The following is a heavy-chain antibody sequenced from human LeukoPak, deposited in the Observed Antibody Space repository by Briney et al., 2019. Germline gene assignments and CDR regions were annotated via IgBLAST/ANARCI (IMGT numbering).Heavy chain of an antibody. V-gene: IGHV3-23*01. Sequence: HPGGSLRLSCAASGFTFSSYAMSWVRQAPGKGLEWVSAISGSGGSTYYADSVKGRFTISGDNSKNTLYLQMNSLRAEDTAVYYCAKISDSSGYYANYWGQGTLVTVSS. CDR1: GFTFSSYA. J-gene: IGHJ4*02. CDR2: ISGSGGST. D-gene: IGHD3-22*01. CDR3: AKISDSSGYYANY.